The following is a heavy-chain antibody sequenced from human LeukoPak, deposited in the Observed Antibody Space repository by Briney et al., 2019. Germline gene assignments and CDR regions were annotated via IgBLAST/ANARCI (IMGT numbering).Heavy chain of an antibody. J-gene: IGHJ4*02. D-gene: IGHD3-22*01. V-gene: IGHV4-4*09. CDR2: IYTSGST. CDR3: ARGFVITPFTYYSDY. Sequence: SETLSLTCTVSGGSISSYYWSWIRQPPGKGLEWIGYIYTSGSTNYNPSLKSRVTISVDTSKNQFSLKLSSVTAADTAVYYCARGFVITPFTYYSDYWGQGTLVTVSS. CDR1: GGSISSYY.